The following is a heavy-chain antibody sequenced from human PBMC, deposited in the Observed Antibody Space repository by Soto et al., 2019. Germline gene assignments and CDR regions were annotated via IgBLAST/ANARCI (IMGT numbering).Heavy chain of an antibody. CDR1: GFTFSSYG. V-gene: IGHV3-23*01. Sequence: PGGSLRLSFAASGFTFSSYGMHWVRQAPGKGLEWVSSITYTGNTHYSDSVKGRFTISRDNSKNTLYLQMDSLRAEDTAVYYCAKLQHNSYYYVMDVWGQGTTVTVSS. J-gene: IGHJ6*02. CDR2: ITYTGNT. CDR3: AKLQHNSYYYVMDV.